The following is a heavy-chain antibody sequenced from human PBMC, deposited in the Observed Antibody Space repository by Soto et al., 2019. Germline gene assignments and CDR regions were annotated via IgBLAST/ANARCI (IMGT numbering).Heavy chain of an antibody. V-gene: IGHV1-69*12. CDR1: GGTFSSYA. CDR2: IIPIFGTA. CDR3: ARHPVSGSYAYYYGMDV. Sequence: QVQLVQSGAVVKKPGSSVKVSCKASGGTFSSYAISWVRQAPGQGLEWMGGIIPIFGTANYAQKFQGRVTITADESTSTAYMELSSLRSEDTAVYYCARHPVSGSYAYYYGMDVWGQGTTVTVSS. J-gene: IGHJ6*02. D-gene: IGHD1-26*01.